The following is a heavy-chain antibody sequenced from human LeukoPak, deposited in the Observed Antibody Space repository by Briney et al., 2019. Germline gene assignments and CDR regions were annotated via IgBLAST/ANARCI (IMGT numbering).Heavy chain of an antibody. J-gene: IGHJ6*03. CDR1: GFTFSRYW. CDR3: AYYFDYYMDV. Sequence: PGGSLRLSCAASGFTFSRYWMSWVRQAPGKGLEWVANIKQDGSEKYYVDSVKGRFTISKDNANNSLYLQMNSLRAEDTAVYYCAYYFDYYMDVWGKGTTVTVSS. CDR2: IKQDGSEK. V-gene: IGHV3-7*01.